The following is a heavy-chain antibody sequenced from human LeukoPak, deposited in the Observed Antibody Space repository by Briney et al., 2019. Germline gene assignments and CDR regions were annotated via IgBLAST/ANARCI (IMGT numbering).Heavy chain of an antibody. CDR3: ARVYLEMATIQWNDY. CDR1: GDSISSSSSY. CDR2: IYYSGST. V-gene: IGHV4-39*01. D-gene: IGHD5-24*01. J-gene: IGHJ4*02. Sequence: PSETLSLTCTVSGDSISSSSSYWGWIRQPPGEGLEWIGSIYYSGSTYYNTSLKSRVTISVDTSKNQFSLKLSSVTAADTAVYYCARVYLEMATIQWNDYWGQGTLVTVSS.